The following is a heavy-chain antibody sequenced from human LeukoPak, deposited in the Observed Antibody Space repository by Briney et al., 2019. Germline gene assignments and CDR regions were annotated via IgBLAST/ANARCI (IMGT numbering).Heavy chain of an antibody. CDR1: GFTFSSYW. Sequence: GGSLRLSCAASGFTFSSYWMHWVPQAPGKGLVWVSRINSDRSSTSYADSVKGRFTISRDNAKNTLYLQMNSLRAEDTAVYYCARRSAAKDAFDIWGQGTMVTVSS. V-gene: IGHV3-74*01. J-gene: IGHJ3*02. CDR2: INSDRSST. CDR3: ARRSAAKDAFDI. D-gene: IGHD6-25*01.